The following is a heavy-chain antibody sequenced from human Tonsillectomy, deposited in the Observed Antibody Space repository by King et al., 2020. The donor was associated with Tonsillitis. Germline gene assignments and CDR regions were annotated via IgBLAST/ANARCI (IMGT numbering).Heavy chain of an antibody. Sequence: VQLVESGGGLVKPGGSLRLSCATSGFSFSDHDMNWVRQAPGKGLEWVSSISSDSEYIQYADSVKGRFSISRDNAKSSLYLQMYSLSAEDTAVYFRARDKGAGYYDSGRGAFDVWGQGTMVTVSS. J-gene: IGHJ3*01. CDR2: ISSDSEYI. CDR1: GFSFSDHD. CDR3: ARDKGAGYYDSGRGAFDV. D-gene: IGHD3-22*01. V-gene: IGHV3-21*01.